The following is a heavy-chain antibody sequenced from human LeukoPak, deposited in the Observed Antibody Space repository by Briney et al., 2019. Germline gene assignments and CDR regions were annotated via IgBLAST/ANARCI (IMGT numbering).Heavy chain of an antibody. CDR1: GFPFSSYG. Sequence: GRSLRLSCAASGFPFSSYGMHWVRQAPGKGLEWVAVIWSDGSRKDYADSAKGRFTISRDNSKNTLYLQMNSLRGEDTAVYYCAKDGGSGGSYFDYWGQGTLVTVSS. CDR2: IWSDGSRK. V-gene: IGHV3-33*06. J-gene: IGHJ4*02. CDR3: AKDGGSGGSYFDY. D-gene: IGHD1-26*01.